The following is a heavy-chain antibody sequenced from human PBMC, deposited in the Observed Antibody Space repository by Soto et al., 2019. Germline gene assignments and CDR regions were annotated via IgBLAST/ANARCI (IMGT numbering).Heavy chain of an antibody. CDR3: ARVLRYIFLDY. CDR2: ISAYNGNT. D-gene: IGHD5-18*01. J-gene: IGHJ4*02. V-gene: IGHV1-18*01. Sequence: ASVKVSWKASGYTFTSYGISWVRQAPGQRLECMGWISAYNGNTNYAQKLQGRVTMTTDTSTSTAYMEMTSLRSDDTAVYYCARVLRYIFLDYWGQGTLVIVSS. CDR1: GYTFTSYG.